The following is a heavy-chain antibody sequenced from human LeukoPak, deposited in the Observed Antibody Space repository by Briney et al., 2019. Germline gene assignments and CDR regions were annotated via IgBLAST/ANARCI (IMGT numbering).Heavy chain of an antibody. CDR2: IVYDGSNK. D-gene: IGHD1-20*01. Sequence: PGGSLRLSCAASGFTFNSYGIHWVRQTPGKGLEWVAFIVYDGSNKYDGDAVKGRFTISRDNSKNTLYLQMNSLRAEDTAVYYCAKDYGISGTRGAGLDPWGQGTLVTVSS. CDR1: GFTFNSYG. CDR3: AKDYGISGTRGAGLDP. J-gene: IGHJ5*02. V-gene: IGHV3-30*02.